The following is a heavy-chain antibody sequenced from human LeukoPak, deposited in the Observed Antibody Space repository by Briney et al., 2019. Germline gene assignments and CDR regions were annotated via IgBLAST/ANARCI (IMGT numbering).Heavy chain of an antibody. D-gene: IGHD2-15*01. CDR3: VKDGGWFKEGFHH. CDR2: ISGDGTRT. V-gene: IGHV3-43*02. Sequence: GGSLRRSCAASGFTFHVKGMHWVRQVPGKHLEWLSLISGDGTRTDCADSVKGRFTISRDNSGNSLYLQMNGLTTEDTALYYCVKDGGWFKEGFHHWGQGTLVTVSS. J-gene: IGHJ4*02. CDR1: GFTFHVKG.